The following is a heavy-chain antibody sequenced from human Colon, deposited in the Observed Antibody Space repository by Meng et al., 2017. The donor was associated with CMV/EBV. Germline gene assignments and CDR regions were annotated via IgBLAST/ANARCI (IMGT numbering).Heavy chain of an antibody. CDR1: GDSISSYY. CDR2: IYYSGST. Sequence: SETLSLTCTVSGDSISSYYWSWIRQPPGKGLEWIGYIYYSGSTSYNPSLKSRVTMSIDTSKNQFSLKLRSVTAADTAVYYCARVRLLSGSGWYWFDPWGQGTTVTVSS. D-gene: IGHD6-19*01. J-gene: IGHJ5*01. V-gene: IGHV4-59*01. CDR3: ARVRLLSGSGWYWFDP.